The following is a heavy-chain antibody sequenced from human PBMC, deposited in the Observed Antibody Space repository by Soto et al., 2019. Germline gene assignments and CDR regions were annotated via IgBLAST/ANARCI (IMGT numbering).Heavy chain of an antibody. Sequence: EVHLVESGGGLVKPGGSLRLSCAVSGFTFSSCTMNWVRQAPGTGLEWVSSISPSTSHIYYADSVKGRFTISRDNAKNSLFLQMNSLRAEDTAVYYCSGCSGGACHQNYGMDVWGQGTTVTVSS. D-gene: IGHD2-15*01. J-gene: IGHJ6*02. CDR3: SGCSGGACHQNYGMDV. CDR2: ISPSTSHI. CDR1: GFTFSSCT. V-gene: IGHV3-21*01.